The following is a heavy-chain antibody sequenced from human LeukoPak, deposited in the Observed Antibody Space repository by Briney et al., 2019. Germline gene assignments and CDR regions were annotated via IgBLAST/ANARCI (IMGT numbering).Heavy chain of an antibody. V-gene: IGHV3-23*01. CDR3: AKSVGLGYCSSTSCSIDP. D-gene: IGHD2-2*01. CDR1: GFTFNNYA. Sequence: GGSVSLSCAASGFTFNNYAMSWLRPAPGQGLKWVSAISVSQGGTHYADSVKGRFTISRGNSKNTLFLQMKSLRAEDTAVYYCAKSVGLGYCSSTSCSIDPWGQGTLVTVRS. J-gene: IGHJ5*02. CDR2: ISVSQGGT.